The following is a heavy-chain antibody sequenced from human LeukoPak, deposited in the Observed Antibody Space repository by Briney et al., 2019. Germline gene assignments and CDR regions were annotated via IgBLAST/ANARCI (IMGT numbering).Heavy chain of an antibody. Sequence: ASVKVSCKASGYTFTGYYMHWVRQAPGQGLEWMGWINPNSGGTNYAQKFQGRVTMTRDTSISTAYMELSRLRSDDTAVYYCARRADDYDSSCYQHWGRGTLVTVSS. CDR3: ARRADDYDSSCYQH. J-gene: IGHJ4*02. CDR2: INPNSGGT. D-gene: IGHD3-22*01. CDR1: GYTFTGYY. V-gene: IGHV1-2*02.